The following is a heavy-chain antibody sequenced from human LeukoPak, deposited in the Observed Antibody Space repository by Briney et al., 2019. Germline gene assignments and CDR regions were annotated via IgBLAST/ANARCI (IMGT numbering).Heavy chain of an antibody. D-gene: IGHD3-3*01. CDR1: GFTVSSNY. J-gene: IGHJ6*03. V-gene: IGHV3-66*02. CDR3: ARDATYYDFWSGYGDHYYYYMDV. Sequence: GGSLRLSCAAPGFTVSSNYMSWVRQAPGKGLEWVSVIYSGGSTYYADSVKGRFTISRDNSKNTLYLQMNSLRAEDTAVYYCARDATYYDFWSGYGDHYYYYMDVWGKGTTVTVSS. CDR2: IYSGGST.